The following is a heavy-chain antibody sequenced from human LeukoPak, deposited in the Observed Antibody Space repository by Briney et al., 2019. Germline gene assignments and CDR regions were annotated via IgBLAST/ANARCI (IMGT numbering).Heavy chain of an antibody. Sequence: GGSLRLSCAASGFTFDDYAMHWVRQAPGKGLEWVSGISWNSGSIGYADSVKGRFTISRDNTQNTVSLQLNTLRVDDTAVYYCARSFSYSYDFAGGPGTLVTVSS. CDR2: ISWNSGSI. D-gene: IGHD5-18*01. J-gene: IGHJ1*01. V-gene: IGHV3-9*01. CDR3: ARSFSYSYDFA. CDR1: GFTFDDYA.